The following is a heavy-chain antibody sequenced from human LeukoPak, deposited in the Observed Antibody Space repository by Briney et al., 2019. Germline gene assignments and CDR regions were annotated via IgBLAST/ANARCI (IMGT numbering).Heavy chain of an antibody. J-gene: IGHJ4*02. V-gene: IGHV1-2*02. CDR2: INPNRGDT. Sequence: GASVNVSCKASGYTFTDPYIHWVRQAPGQGFEWMGWINPNRGDTNYAQKFQGRVSMTRDTSISTAYMELSRLRLDDTAVYYCARAKNWGYDYWGQGTLVTVSS. CDR3: ARAKNWGYDY. D-gene: IGHD3-16*01. CDR1: GYTFTDPY.